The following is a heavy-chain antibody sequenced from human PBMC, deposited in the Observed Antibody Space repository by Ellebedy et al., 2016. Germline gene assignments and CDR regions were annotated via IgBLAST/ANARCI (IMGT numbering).Heavy chain of an antibody. Sequence: SETLSLTXTVSGGSIGSYYWSWIRQPPGKGLEWIGYIHHSGRANYNPSLRSRVTTSLHTSKNQFSLQVTSVTAADTAVYYCARAPSMEVVLDYYMDVWGKGTTVTVSS. V-gene: IGHV4-59*13. D-gene: IGHD3-22*01. CDR3: ARAPSMEVVLDYYMDV. CDR2: IHHSGRA. CDR1: GGSIGSYY. J-gene: IGHJ6*03.